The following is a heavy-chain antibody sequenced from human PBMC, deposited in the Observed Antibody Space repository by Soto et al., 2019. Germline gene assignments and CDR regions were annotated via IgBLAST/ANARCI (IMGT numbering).Heavy chain of an antibody. J-gene: IGHJ4*02. CDR1: GYPFTSYD. V-gene: IGHV1-18*01. D-gene: IGHD3-16*02. CDR2: ISAYNGKT. Sequence: QVQLVQSGAEVKKPGASVKVSCKASGYPFTSYDISWVRQAPGQGLEWMGWISAYNGKTHYAQTLHGRVAMTPDTSTSTAYMGMWSLRSDDPAVYYCARARGVISVGVLGYWGQGTRFTVS. CDR3: ARARGVISVGVLGY.